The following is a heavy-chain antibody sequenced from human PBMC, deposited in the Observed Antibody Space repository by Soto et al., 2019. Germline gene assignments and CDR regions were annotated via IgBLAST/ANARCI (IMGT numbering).Heavy chain of an antibody. V-gene: IGHV4-30-2*01. CDR2: IYHSGST. CDR3: ARARGYSYDY. Sequence: WSWIRQPPGKGLEWIGYIYHSGSTYYNPSLKSRVTISVDRSKNQFSLKLSSVTAADTAVYYCARARGYSYDYWGQGTLVTVSS. J-gene: IGHJ4*02. D-gene: IGHD5-18*01.